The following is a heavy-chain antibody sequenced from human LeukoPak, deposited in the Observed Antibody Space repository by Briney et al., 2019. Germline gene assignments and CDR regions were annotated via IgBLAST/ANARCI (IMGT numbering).Heavy chain of an antibody. Sequence: PSETLSLTCTVSGGSISSISSSSYYWGWIRQPPGKGLEWIGEINHSGSTNYNPSLKSRVTISVDTSKNQFSLKLSSVTAADTAVYYCAAGVDVLYYGMDVWGQGTTVTVSS. CDR2: INHSGST. D-gene: IGHD5/OR15-5a*01. V-gene: IGHV4-39*07. J-gene: IGHJ6*02. CDR3: AAGVDVLYYGMDV. CDR1: GGSISSISSSSYY.